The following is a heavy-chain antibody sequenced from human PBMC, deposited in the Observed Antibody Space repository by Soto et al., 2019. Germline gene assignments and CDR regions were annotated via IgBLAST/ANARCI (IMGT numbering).Heavy chain of an antibody. CDR1: GADINTYS. CDR3: ARDREAGYNFYSGMDV. J-gene: IGHJ6*02. V-gene: IGHV4-4*07. CDR2: IYTSASI. Sequence: SETLSLTCSVSGADINTYSWTWIRQPAGKGLEWIGRIYTSASINYNPSLRGRVTLSVDTSTNQVYLKLASVTAADTAVYYCARDREAGYNFYSGMDVSGQGTRVTVSS. D-gene: IGHD6-19*01.